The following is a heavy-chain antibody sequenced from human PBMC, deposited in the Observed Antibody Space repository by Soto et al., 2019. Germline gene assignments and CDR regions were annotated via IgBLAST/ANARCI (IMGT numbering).Heavy chain of an antibody. CDR3: ARVRGIDYSYYMDV. CDR2: ISAYNGNT. Sequence: ASVKVSCKASGYTFTSYGISWVRQAPGQGLEWMGWISAYNGNTNYAQKLQGRVTMTTDTSTSTAYMELRSLRSDDTAVYYCARVRGIDYSYYMDVWGKGTTVTVSS. CDR1: GYTFTSYG. J-gene: IGHJ6*03. V-gene: IGHV1-18*01.